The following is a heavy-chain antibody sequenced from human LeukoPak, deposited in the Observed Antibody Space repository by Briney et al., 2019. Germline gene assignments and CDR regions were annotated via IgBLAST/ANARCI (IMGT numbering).Heavy chain of an antibody. V-gene: IGHV1-2*02. Sequence: ASVKVSCKASGYTFTGYYMHWVRQAPGQGLEWMGWINPSSGGTNYAQKLQGRVTMTRDTSISTAYMELSRLRYDDMAVYYCARGPARGNWFDPWGQGTLVTVSS. CDR1: GYTFTGYY. J-gene: IGHJ5*02. CDR3: ARGPARGNWFDP. CDR2: INPSSGGT.